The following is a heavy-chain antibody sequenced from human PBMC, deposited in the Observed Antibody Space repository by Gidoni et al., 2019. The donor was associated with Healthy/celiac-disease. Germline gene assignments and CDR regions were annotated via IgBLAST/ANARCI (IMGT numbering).Heavy chain of an antibody. CDR2: ISGVGGST. CDR1: GFTFRSYA. D-gene: IGHD3-22*01. Sequence: EVQLLESGGGLVQPGGSLRLSCAASGFTFRSYALRWVRPAPGKGLEWVSAISGVGGSTYYADSVKVRFTISRDNSKNTLYLQMNSLRAEDTAVYYCAKDLFAPYYDSSGYPGSSDYWGQGTQVTVSS. CDR3: AKDLFAPYYDSSGYPGSSDY. V-gene: IGHV3-23*01. J-gene: IGHJ4*02.